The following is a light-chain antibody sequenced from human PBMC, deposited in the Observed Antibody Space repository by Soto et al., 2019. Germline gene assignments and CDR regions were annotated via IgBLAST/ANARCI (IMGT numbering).Light chain of an antibody. J-gene: IGLJ3*02. CDR3: SSYTITSTSV. CDR1: IDDVGGYNY. CDR2: EVS. Sequence: QSALTQPASVSGSPGQSITISCTGTIDDVGGYNYVSWYQHHPGKAPNLIIYEVSNRPSGVSDRFSGSKSGNTASLTISGLQAEDEADYYCSSYTITSTSVFGGGTKVTVL. V-gene: IGLV2-14*01.